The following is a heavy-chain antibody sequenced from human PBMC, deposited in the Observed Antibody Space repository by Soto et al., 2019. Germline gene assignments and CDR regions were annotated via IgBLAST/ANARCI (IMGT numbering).Heavy chain of an antibody. V-gene: IGHV3-30-3*01. CDR1: GFTFRDYA. CDR2: ISYDGSNK. J-gene: IGHJ3*02. D-gene: IGHD3-3*01. CDR3: AKGEFYDFWSGYAFDI. Sequence: HPGGSLRLSCAASGFTFRDYAMHWVRQAPGKGLEWVAVISYDGSNKYYADSVKGRFTISRDNSKNTLYLQMNSLRAEDTAVYYCAKGEFYDFWSGYAFDIWGQGTMVTVSS.